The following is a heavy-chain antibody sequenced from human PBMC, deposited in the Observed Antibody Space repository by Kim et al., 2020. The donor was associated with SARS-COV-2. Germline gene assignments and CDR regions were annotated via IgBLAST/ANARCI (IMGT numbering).Heavy chain of an antibody. J-gene: IGHJ6*03. D-gene: IGHD3-16*01. CDR1: GGSFTNYY. CDR3: ARGDIVAYIYYMDV. CDR2: VHTSGNT. V-gene: IGHV4-59*01. Sequence: SETLSLTCTVSGGSFTNYYWTWIRQPPGKGLEWTGYVHTSGNTNYNPSLRRRVTISVDTSKTQFSLKLSSVTAADTAVYYCARGDIVAYIYYMDVWGRGTTVTVSS.